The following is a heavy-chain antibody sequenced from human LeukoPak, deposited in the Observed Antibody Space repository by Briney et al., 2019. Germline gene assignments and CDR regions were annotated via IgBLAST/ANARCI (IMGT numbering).Heavy chain of an antibody. CDR3: ARSPEVITAVTGTDRSLYGMDV. CDR1: GDRVSSNIAA. V-gene: IGHV6-1*01. Sequence: SQTLSLICAISGDRVSSNIAAWNWIRQSPSRGLEWLGRTFYRSKWFHDYAASVEGRISINPDTSKNQFSLQLNSVISEDTAVYYCARSPEVITAVTGTDRSLYGMDVWGLGTTVTVAS. D-gene: IGHD6-19*01. J-gene: IGHJ6*02. CDR2: TFYRSKWFH.